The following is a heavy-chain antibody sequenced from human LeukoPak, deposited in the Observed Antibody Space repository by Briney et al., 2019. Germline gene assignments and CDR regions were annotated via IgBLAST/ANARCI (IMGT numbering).Heavy chain of an antibody. CDR1: GFTFSSYS. Sequence: GGSLRLSCAASGFTFSSYSMNWVRQAPGKGLEWVSSISSSSSYIYYADSVKGRFTISRDNAKNSLYLQMNSQRPEDTAVYYCARDLGHQGYRWFDPWGQGTLVTVSS. V-gene: IGHV3-21*01. CDR3: ARDLGHQGYRWFDP. D-gene: IGHD1-1*01. J-gene: IGHJ5*02. CDR2: ISSSSSYI.